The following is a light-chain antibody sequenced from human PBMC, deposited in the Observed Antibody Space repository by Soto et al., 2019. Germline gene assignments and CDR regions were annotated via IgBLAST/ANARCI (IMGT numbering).Light chain of an antibody. Sequence: QSVLTPPRSVSGSPGQSVTISCIGSNSDVGGYNYVSWYQHHPDKVPKLIIFGVSKRPSGVPDRFSGSKSGNTASLTISGLQAEDEADYFCCSYAGTYTVFFGGGTKLTVL. CDR1: NSDVGGYNY. CDR3: CSYAGTYTVF. J-gene: IGLJ2*01. V-gene: IGLV2-11*01. CDR2: GVS.